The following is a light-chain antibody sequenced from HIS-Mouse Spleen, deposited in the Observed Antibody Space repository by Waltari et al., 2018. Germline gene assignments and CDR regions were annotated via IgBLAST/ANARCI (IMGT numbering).Light chain of an antibody. CDR2: WAS. J-gene: IGKJ4*01. CDR3: QQYYSTPLT. CDR1: QIVLYSSNNKNY. V-gene: IGKV4-1*01. Sequence: DIVMTQSPDSLAVSLGERANINCKSSQIVLYSSNNKNYLAWYQQKPGQPPKLLIYWASTRESGVPDRFSGSGSGTDFTLTISSLQAEDVAVYYCQQYYSTPLTFGGGTKVEIK.